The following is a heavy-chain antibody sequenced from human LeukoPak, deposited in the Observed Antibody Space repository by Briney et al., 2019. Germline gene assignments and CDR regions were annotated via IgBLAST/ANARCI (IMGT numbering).Heavy chain of an antibody. V-gene: IGHV4-38-2*02. CDR3: ARGNGQLVPGPDY. CDR2: IYHAGST. CDR1: GYSISSGYY. J-gene: IGHJ4*02. Sequence: SETLSLTCTVSGYSISSGYYWGWIRQSPGKGLEWIGSIYHAGSTFHNPSLKSRVTISVDTSKNQFSLKVNSVTAADTAVYYCARGNGQLVPGPDYWGQGTLVTVSS. D-gene: IGHD6-13*01.